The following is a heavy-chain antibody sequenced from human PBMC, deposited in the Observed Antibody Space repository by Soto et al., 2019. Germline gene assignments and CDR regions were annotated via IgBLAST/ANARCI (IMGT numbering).Heavy chain of an antibody. V-gene: IGHV4-30-4*01. CDR2: IYYRGST. D-gene: IGHD3-10*01. CDR3: ARDSPGSEWLQTNLRVLYGMYV. CDR1: GGSISSGDYY. Sequence: TSETLSLTCTLSGGSISSGDYYWSWIRQPPGQGLEWIGYIYYRGSTYYNPSLKSRGGISVHTSKTQFSLKLSSVTAADTAVYYCARDSPGSEWLQTNLRVLYGMYVCRQGPTVTASS. J-gene: IGHJ6*02.